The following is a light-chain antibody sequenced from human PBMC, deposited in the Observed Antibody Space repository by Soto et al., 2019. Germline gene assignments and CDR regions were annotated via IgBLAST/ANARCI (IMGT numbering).Light chain of an antibody. J-gene: IGLJ2*01. CDR1: SGDIANNY. V-gene: IGLV6-57*04. Sequence: NFMLTQPHSVSESPGKTVSISCTRSSGDIANNYVQWFQQRPGSAPTTVIYKDDQRPSGVPDRFSGSIDSSSNSASLTISGLKTKDEADYFCQSYYSSDVVFGGGTKVTVL. CDR2: KDD. CDR3: QSYYSSDVV.